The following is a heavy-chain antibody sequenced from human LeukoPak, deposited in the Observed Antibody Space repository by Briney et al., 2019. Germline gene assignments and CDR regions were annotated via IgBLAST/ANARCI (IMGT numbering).Heavy chain of an antibody. CDR3: ARLDGGQLGHCSSTSCNGAFDI. D-gene: IGHD2-2*01. CDR1: GDSISSGPYF. J-gene: IGHJ3*02. V-gene: IGHV4-39*07. Sequence: SETLSLTCTVSGDSISSGPYFWGWIRQPPGKGQEWLGNIHYTGSTYYKSSLRSRVTMSVDTSKNQFSLMLRSVTAADTAMYYCARLDGGQLGHCSSTSCNGAFDIWGQGAMVTVSS. CDR2: IHYTGST.